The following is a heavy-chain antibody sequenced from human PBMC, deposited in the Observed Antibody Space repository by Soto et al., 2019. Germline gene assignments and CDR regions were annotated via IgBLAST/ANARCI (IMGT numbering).Heavy chain of an antibody. Sequence: EVQLLESGGGLVQTGGSLRLSCAASGFTFSNYAMSWVRQAPGKGREWVSAVSISGGSTYYADSVKGRFTISRDTSKNTLCLQMNSLRAEDTAIYYCVKSVGIGCTGGRCYCFYYWCQGTLVTGSS. CDR2: VSISGGST. CDR3: VKSVGIGCTGGRCYCFYY. CDR1: GFTFSNYA. V-gene: IGHV3-23*01. J-gene: IGHJ4*02. D-gene: IGHD2-15*01.